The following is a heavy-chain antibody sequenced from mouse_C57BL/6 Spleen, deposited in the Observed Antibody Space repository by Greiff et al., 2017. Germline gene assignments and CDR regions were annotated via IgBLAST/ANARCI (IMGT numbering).Heavy chain of an antibody. CDR1: GYAFSSDW. CDR3: AREGITTVVYFDC. D-gene: IGHD1-1*01. J-gene: IGHJ2*01. Sequence: VQLQESGAELVKPGASVKISCKASGYAFSSDWLNWVKQRPGKGLEWIGQIYPGDGDTNYNGKFKGKATLTADKSSSTAYMQLSSLTSEDSAVYFCAREGITTVVYFDCWGQGTTLTVSS. CDR2: IYPGDGDT. V-gene: IGHV1-80*01.